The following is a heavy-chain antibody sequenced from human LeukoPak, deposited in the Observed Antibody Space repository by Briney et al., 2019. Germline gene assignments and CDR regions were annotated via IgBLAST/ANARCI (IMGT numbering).Heavy chain of an antibody. Sequence: ASVKVSCKASGYTFTGYYMHWVRQAPGQGLEWMGWINPNSGGTNYAQKFQGRVTMTRDTSISTAYMELSRLRSDDTAVYYCARGKKNFYYYYMDAWGKGTTVTVSS. CDR2: INPNSGGT. V-gene: IGHV1-2*02. CDR1: GYTFTGYY. CDR3: ARGKKNFYYYYMDA. J-gene: IGHJ6*03.